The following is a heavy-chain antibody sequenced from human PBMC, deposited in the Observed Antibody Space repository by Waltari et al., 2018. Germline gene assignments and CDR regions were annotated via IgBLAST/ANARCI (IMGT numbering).Heavy chain of an antibody. J-gene: IGHJ4*02. CDR3: ARAPGHKCFDY. CDR2: ISSSSSYI. CDR1: GFTFSSYS. V-gene: IGHV3-21*01. Sequence: EVQLVESGGGLVKPGGSLRLYCAASGFTFSSYSMNWVRQAPGKGLEWVSSISSSSSYIYYSDSVKRRFTISRDNAKNSLYLQMNSLRAEDTAVYYCARAPGHKCFDYWGQGTLVTVSS.